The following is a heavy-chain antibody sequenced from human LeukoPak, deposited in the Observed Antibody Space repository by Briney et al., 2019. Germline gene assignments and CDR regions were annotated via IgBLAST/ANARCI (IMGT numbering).Heavy chain of an antibody. D-gene: IGHD1-1*01. J-gene: IGHJ4*02. CDR2: IYSSGNT. V-gene: IGHV4-39*01. CDR1: GDSISSGRNY. Sequence: PSETLSLTCSVSGDSISSGRNYWGWIRQSPGKGLEWIASIYSSGNTHSNPSLKSRVSISVDTSKNQVSLKLYSVTALDAAIYYCARHLSGTTMSHYFDFWGQGTLVTVSS. CDR3: ARHLSGTTMSHYFDF.